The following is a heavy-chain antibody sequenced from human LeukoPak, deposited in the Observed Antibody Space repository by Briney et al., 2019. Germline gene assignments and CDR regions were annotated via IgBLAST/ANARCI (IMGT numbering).Heavy chain of an antibody. D-gene: IGHD4/OR15-4a*01. CDR3: AKAGLVRGGALDS. V-gene: IGHV3-23*01. J-gene: IGHJ4*02. CDR1: GFTFSTYA. CDR2: ITGSGDGT. Sequence: PGGSLRLSCAASGFTFSTYAMTWVRQAPGKGLEWVSSITGSGDGTSAAGSVTGRFSISRDNSKSTLYLQMNSLRVEDTAVYYCAKAGLVRGGALDSWGQGTLVTVSS.